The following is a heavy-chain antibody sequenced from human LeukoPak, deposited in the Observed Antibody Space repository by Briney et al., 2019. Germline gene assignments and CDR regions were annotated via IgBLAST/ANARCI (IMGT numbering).Heavy chain of an antibody. CDR2: FDPEDGET. CDR1: GYTLTELS. CDR3: ATDLSAATGY. V-gene: IGHV1-24*01. J-gene: IGHJ4*02. D-gene: IGHD6-13*01. Sequence: ASVTVSCKVSGYTLTELSMHWVRQAPGKGLEWMGGFDPEDGETIYAQKFQGRVTMTEGTSTDTAYMELSSLRSEDTAVYYCATDLSAATGYWGQGTLVTVSS.